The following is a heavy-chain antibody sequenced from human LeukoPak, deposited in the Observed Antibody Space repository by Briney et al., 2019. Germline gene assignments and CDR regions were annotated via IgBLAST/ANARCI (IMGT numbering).Heavy chain of an antibody. CDR2: IKQEGREQ. CDR3: ARGFELDY. J-gene: IGHJ4*02. V-gene: IGHV3-7*01. CDR1: GFTLSSFW. Sequence: GGSLRLSCAASGFTLSSFWMSWVRPAPGRGLEWVANIKQEGREQYYVGPVKSRFTISRVDDRNSPYLQMYDLRADGTALFFGARGFELDYWGQGTLVTLSS.